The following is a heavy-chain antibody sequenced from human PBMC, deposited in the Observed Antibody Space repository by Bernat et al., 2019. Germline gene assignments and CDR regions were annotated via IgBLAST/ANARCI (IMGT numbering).Heavy chain of an antibody. CDR1: GFTFSDYY. CDR2: ISSSSYT. Sequence: QVQLVESGGGLVKPGGSLRLSCAASGFTFSDYYMSWIRQAPGKGLEWVSYISSSSYTNYADSVKGRFTISRDNAKNSLYLQMNSLRAEDTAVYYCAGGETYSSGWYRITFDIWGQGTMVTVSS. D-gene: IGHD6-19*01. J-gene: IGHJ3*02. CDR3: AGGETYSSGWYRITFDI. V-gene: IGHV3-11*06.